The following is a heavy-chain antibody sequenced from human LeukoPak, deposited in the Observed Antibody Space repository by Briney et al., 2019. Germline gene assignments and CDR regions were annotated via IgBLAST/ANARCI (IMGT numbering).Heavy chain of an antibody. CDR2: INHSGST. D-gene: IGHD5-18*01. CDR3: ARSGGYSMVMNY. J-gene: IGHJ4*02. CDR1: GGSFSGYY. V-gene: IGHV4-34*01. Sequence: PSETLSLTCAVYGGSFSGYYWSWIRQPPGKGLEWIGEINHSGSTNYNPPLKSRVTISVDTSKNQFSLKLSSVTAADAAVYYCARSGGYSMVMNYWGQGTLVTVSS.